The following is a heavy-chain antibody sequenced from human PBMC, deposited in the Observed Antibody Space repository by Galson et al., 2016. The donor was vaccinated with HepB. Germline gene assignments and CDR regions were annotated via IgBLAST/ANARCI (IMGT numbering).Heavy chain of an antibody. CDR3: ARDSLGIAARPVFDY. D-gene: IGHD6-6*01. J-gene: IGHJ4*02. Sequence: SETLSLTCAVSGDSISSNHWWSWVRQSPGKGLEWIGEIFHSGSINYNPSLKIRVTISVDKSKNQFSLILTSVTAADTALYYCARDSLGIAARPVFDYWGQGTRVTVSS. CDR2: IFHSGSI. V-gene: IGHV4-4*02. CDR1: GDSISSNHW.